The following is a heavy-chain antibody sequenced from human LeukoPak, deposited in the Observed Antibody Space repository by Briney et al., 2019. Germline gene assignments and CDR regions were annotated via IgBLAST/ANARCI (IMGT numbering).Heavy chain of an antibody. CDR2: IYYSGNT. V-gene: IGHV4-39*01. CDR3: ARRADY. CDR1: GDSISTSNSY. Sequence: SSETLSLTCTVSGDSISTSNSYWGWIRQPPGKGLEWIGSIYYSGNTYYNASLRSRVTISVDTSKNQFSLKLTSVTAADTAVYYCARRADYWGQGTLVTVSS. J-gene: IGHJ4*02.